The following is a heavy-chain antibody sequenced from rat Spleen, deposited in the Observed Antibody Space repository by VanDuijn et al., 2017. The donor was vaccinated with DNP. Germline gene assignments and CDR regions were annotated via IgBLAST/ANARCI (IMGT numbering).Heavy chain of an antibody. J-gene: IGHJ2*01. CDR1: GFTFSDYG. V-gene: IGHV5-25*01. CDR3: TRGVYYGSSWAFDY. Sequence: EVQLVESGGGLVQPGRSMKLSCAASGFTFSDYGMAWVRQAPKKGLEWVATISTSGSRTYYPDSVKGRFTISRDNAKSSLYLQMNSLKSEDTATYYCTRGVYYGSSWAFDYWGHGVMVTVSS. D-gene: IGHD1-6*01. CDR2: ISTSGSRT.